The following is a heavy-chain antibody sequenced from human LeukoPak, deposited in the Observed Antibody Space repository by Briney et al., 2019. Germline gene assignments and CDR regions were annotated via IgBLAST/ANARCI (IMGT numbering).Heavy chain of an antibody. CDR2: INHSGST. D-gene: IGHD3-16*01. CDR3: ASYTPPNWFDP. Sequence: PSETLSLTCAVYGGSFSGYYWSWIRQPPGKGLEWIGEINHSGSTNYNPSLKSRVTISVDTSKNQFSLKLSSVTAADTAVYYCASYTPPNWFDPWGQGTLVTVSS. CDR1: GGSFSGYY. J-gene: IGHJ5*02. V-gene: IGHV4-34*01.